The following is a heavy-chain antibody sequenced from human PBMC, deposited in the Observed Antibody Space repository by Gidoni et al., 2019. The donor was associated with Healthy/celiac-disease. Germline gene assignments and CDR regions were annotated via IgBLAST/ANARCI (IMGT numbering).Heavy chain of an antibody. CDR1: GGPFSGYY. D-gene: IGHD6-19*01. CDR2: INHSGST. J-gene: IGHJ4*02. V-gene: IGHV4-34*01. Sequence: QVQLQQRGEGLLKPSETLSLTCAVYGGPFSGYYWSWIRHPPGKGLEWIGEINHSGSTNYNPSHKSRVTISVDTSKNQFSLKLSSVTAADTAVYYCARGYQRYSSGLPLGYWGQGTLVTVSS. CDR3: ARGYQRYSSGLPLGY.